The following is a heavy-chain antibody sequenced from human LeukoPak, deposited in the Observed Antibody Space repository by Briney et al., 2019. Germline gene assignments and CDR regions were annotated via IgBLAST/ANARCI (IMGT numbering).Heavy chain of an antibody. CDR2: ISSSGSTI. D-gene: IGHD3-16*01. V-gene: IGHV3-48*03. J-gene: IGHJ4*02. CDR3: ARGLVSMLRY. CDR1: GFTFSSYE. Sequence: PGGSLRLSCAASGFTFSSYEINWVRQAPGKGLEWVSYISSSGSTIYYADSVKGRFTISRDNAKNSLYLQMNSLRAEDTAVYYCARGLVSMLRYWGQGTLVTVSS.